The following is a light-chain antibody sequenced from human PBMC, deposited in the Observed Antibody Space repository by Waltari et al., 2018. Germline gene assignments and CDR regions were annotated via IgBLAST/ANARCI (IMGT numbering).Light chain of an antibody. Sequence: DIVMTQSPDSLAVSLGERATIYCKSSQSVLYSSNNKNYLAWYQQRPGQPPKLLIYWSSTRESGVPDRFVGSWSGTDFTLSISSLQAEDVAIYYCQQYYSTPDTFGQGTKLEI. V-gene: IGKV4-1*01. J-gene: IGKJ2*01. CDR2: WSS. CDR3: QQYYSTPDT. CDR1: QSVLYSSNNKNY.